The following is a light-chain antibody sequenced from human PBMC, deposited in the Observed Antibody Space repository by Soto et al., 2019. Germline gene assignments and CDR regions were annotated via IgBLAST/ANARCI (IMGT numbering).Light chain of an antibody. J-gene: IGKJ1*01. CDR2: WAS. V-gene: IGKV4-1*01. CDR3: QQYYGTPVT. Sequence: DIVMTQSPDSLAVSLGERATINCKSSQTVFYSSNNKNYLAWYQQKPGQPPKLLIYWASARDSGVPDGFSGSGSGTDFTLAISSLQAEDVAIYYCQQYYGTPVTFGQGTKVEIK. CDR1: QTVFYSSNNKNY.